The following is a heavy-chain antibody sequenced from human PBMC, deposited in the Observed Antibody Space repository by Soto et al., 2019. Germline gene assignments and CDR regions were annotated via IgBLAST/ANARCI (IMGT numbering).Heavy chain of an antibody. V-gene: IGHV4-59*01. D-gene: IGHD1-26*01. CDR1: SGSISDFY. J-gene: IGHJ4*02. CDR3: AQLGGASSGVY. CDR2: CFYTGSP. Sequence: QAQLQEAGPGLVKPSETLSLTCTVSSGSISDFYWSWIRQPPGKGLEYIGHCFYTGSPNYHRSLNLRVAVLVDTSKNQFSLFLRSESAAGAAVDDYAQLGGASSGVYWGPGVLVTVSS.